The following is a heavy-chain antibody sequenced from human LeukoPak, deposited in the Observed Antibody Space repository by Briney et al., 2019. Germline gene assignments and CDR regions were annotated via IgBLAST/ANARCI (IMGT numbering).Heavy chain of an antibody. Sequence: SVKVSCKASGYTFTSYYMHWVRQAPGQGLEWMGRIIPILGIANYAQKFQGRVTITADKSTSTAYMELSSLRSEDTAVYYCASQGGEIDYWGQGTLVTVSS. CDR2: IIPILGIA. CDR1: GYTFTSYY. J-gene: IGHJ4*02. D-gene: IGHD3-10*01. CDR3: ASQGGEIDY. V-gene: IGHV1-69*02.